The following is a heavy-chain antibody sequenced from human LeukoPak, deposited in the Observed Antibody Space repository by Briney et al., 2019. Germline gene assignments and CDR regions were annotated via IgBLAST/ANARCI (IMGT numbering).Heavy chain of an antibody. D-gene: IGHD4-23*01. CDR2: ISPSSGGT. V-gene: IGHV1-2*02. CDR1: GYTFTSYY. CDR3: ARDAVARSLDY. Sequence: ASVKVSCKASGYTFTSYYMHWVRQAPGQGLEWMGWISPSSGGTNYAQKFQDRVTMTRDSSISTAYMELSSLRSDDTARYYCARDAVARSLDYWGQGTLVTVSS. J-gene: IGHJ4*02.